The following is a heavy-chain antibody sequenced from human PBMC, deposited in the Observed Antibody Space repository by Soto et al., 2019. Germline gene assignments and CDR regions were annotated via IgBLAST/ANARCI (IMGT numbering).Heavy chain of an antibody. V-gene: IGHV3-15*01. CDR2: IKSKTDGGTT. Sequence: EVQLVESGGGLVKPGGSLRLSCAASGFTFSNAWMSWVRQAPGKGLEWVGRIKSKTDGGTTDYAAPVKGRFTISRDDSKNPRYLQMNSLKTEDTAVYYCTTEYYDILTGYWGGFDYWGQGTLVTVSS. D-gene: IGHD3-9*01. J-gene: IGHJ4*02. CDR1: GFTFSNAW. CDR3: TTEYYDILTGYWGGFDY.